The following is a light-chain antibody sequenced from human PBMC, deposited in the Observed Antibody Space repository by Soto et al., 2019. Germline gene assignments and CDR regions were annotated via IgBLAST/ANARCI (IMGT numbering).Light chain of an antibody. V-gene: IGKV3-20*01. J-gene: IGKJ1*01. CDR2: GAS. CDR1: LTISDNY. Sequence: EIVLTHSPGTLSLSPGERATLSCRAVLTISDNYLAWYQQKAGQAPRLVIFGASSRATGIPDRFSASGSGTDFTLTISRLEPEDFAVYYCQQYGSSPPWTFGQGTKVDIK. CDR3: QQYGSSPPWT.